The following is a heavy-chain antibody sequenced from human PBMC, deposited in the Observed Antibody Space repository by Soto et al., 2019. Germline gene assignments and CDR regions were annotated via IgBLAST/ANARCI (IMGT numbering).Heavy chain of an antibody. CDR1: GFTFSNYA. Sequence: QVQLVESGGGVVQPGRSLRLSCTASGFTFSNYAIHWVRQAPGKGLEWVALISYDGRDEYYADSVKGRFTISRDNSKNRLYLQMNSLRAEDTGMFYCARDSRTDGYKYDYFDYWGQGTLVTVSS. V-gene: IGHV3-30*04. J-gene: IGHJ4*02. CDR3: ARDSRTDGYKYDYFDY. CDR2: ISYDGRDE. D-gene: IGHD5-12*01.